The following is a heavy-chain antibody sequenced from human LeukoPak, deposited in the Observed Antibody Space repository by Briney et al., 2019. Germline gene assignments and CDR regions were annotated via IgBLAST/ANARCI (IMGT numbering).Heavy chain of an antibody. CDR1: GGSFSGYY. CDR3: AKDLRLVDY. CDR2: INHSGST. Sequence: SETLSLTCAVYGGSFSGYYWSWIRQPPGKGLEWIGEINHSGSTNYNPSLKSRVTISVDTSKNQFSLKLSSVTAADTAVYYCAKDLRLVDYWGQGTLVTVSS. J-gene: IGHJ4*02. D-gene: IGHD2-15*01. V-gene: IGHV4-34*01.